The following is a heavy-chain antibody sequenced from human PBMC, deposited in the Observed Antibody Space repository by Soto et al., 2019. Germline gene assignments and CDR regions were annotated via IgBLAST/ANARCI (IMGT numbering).Heavy chain of an antibody. J-gene: IGHJ5*02. Sequence: QVQLVQSGAEVKKPGSSVKVSCKASGGTFSSYAISWVRQAPGQGLEWMGGIIPIFGTANYAQKFQGRVTNTADEPANTTCMEVSSLRSEDTAVYYCARDTSYYDISGYGSWFDPWGQRTLVTVST. D-gene: IGHD3-22*01. CDR3: ARDTSYYDISGYGSWFDP. CDR1: GGTFSSYA. V-gene: IGHV1-69*01. CDR2: IIPIFGTA.